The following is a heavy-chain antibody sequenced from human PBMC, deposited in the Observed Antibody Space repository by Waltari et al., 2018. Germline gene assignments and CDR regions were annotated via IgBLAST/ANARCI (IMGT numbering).Heavy chain of an antibody. CDR1: GGSFSSYY. CDR3: AREGWEHQAFDY. CDR2: IYTSGST. Sequence: QVELQESGPGLVKPSETLSLTCTVSGGSFSSYYWTWTRQPAGKGLEWIGRIYTSGSTNYNPSLKSRVTMSVDTSKNQFSLKLTSVTAADTAVYYCAREGWEHQAFDYWGQGTLVTVSS. J-gene: IGHJ4*02. D-gene: IGHD1-26*01. V-gene: IGHV4-4*07.